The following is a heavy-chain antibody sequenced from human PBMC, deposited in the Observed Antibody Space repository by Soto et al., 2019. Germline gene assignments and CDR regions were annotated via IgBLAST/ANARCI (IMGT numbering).Heavy chain of an antibody. CDR1: GFTFSSYS. V-gene: IGHV3-48*02. D-gene: IGHD1-26*01. Sequence: EVQLVESGGGLVQPGGSLRLSCAASGFTFSSYSMNWVRQAPGKGLEWVSYISSSSSTIYYADSVKGRFTISRDNAKNSLYVQMNSLRDEDTAVYYCAREQVELTDYYYGMDVWGQGTTVTVSS. CDR3: AREQVELTDYYYGMDV. CDR2: ISSSSSTI. J-gene: IGHJ6*02.